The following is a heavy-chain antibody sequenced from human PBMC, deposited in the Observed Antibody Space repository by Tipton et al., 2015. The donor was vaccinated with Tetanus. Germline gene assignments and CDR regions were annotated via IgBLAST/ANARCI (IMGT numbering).Heavy chain of an antibody. J-gene: IGHJ6*03. CDR3: TRLRGTPTVTQWDYCYMNV. CDR1: GFTFSNYG. CDR2: INSDGSST. D-gene: IGHD4-11*01. Sequence: SLRLSCAASGFTFSNYGMHWVRQAPGKGLIWVSRINSDGSSTSYADSVKGRFTISRDNAKNTLYLQMSSLRAEDSAVYYCTRLRGTPTVTQWDYCYMNVCGKGTTVTVS. V-gene: IGHV3-74*01.